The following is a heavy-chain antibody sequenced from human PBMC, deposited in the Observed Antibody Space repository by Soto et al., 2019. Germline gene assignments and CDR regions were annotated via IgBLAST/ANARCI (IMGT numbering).Heavy chain of an antibody. J-gene: IGHJ4*01. D-gene: IGHD3-10*01. CDR3: ARGHYFGSGSTD. CDR2: IYPSGTS. V-gene: IGHV4-30-2*06. CDR1: GDSISGGGFS. Sequence: SETLSLTCAVSGDSISGGGFSWDWIRQSPGKGLEWIGYIYPSGTSYFNPSLKSRVSISLDKSRNQFSLRLSSMTAADTAVYYCARGHYFGSGSTDWGHGTLVTVSS.